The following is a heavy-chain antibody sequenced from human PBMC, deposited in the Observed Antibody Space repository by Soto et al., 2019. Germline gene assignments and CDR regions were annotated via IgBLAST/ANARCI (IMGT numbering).Heavy chain of an antibody. Sequence: QVQLVESGGGVVQPGRSLRLSCAASGFTFTNYAMHWVRQAPGKGLEWVAVIWYDGSNKYYADSVKGRFTISRDDSKNTLYLQMNILRTEDTAVYYCARDVGPQRADNYGFTYWGQGTLVTVSS. CDR3: ARDVGPQRADNYGFTY. J-gene: IGHJ4*02. V-gene: IGHV3-30*04. D-gene: IGHD5-18*01. CDR2: IWYDGSNK. CDR1: GFTFTNYA.